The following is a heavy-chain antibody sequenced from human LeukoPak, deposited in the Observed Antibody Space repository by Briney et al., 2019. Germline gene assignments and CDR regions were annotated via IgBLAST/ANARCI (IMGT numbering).Heavy chain of an antibody. D-gene: IGHD6-19*01. CDR1: GFTFSSYA. V-gene: IGHV3-23*01. Sequence: GGSLRLSRAASGFTFSSYAMSWVRQAPGKGLEWVSAISDTGGSTYYADSVKGRFTISRDNSKNTLYLQMNSLRAEDTAVYYCAKALSGWYYYYAMDVWGQGTTVTVSS. J-gene: IGHJ6*02. CDR2: ISDTGGST. CDR3: AKALSGWYYYYAMDV.